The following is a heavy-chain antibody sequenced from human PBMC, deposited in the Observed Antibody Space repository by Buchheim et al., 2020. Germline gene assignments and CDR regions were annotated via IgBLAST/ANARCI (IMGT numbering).Heavy chain of an antibody. CDR3: ARDMAPYHYYGMDV. D-gene: IGHD5-24*01. V-gene: IGHV3-74*01. CDR1: GFTFSSYW. CDR2: INSDGSST. J-gene: IGHJ6*02. Sequence: EVQLVESGGGLVQPGGSLRLSCAASGFTFSSYWMHWVRQAPGKGLVWVSRINSDGSSTRYADSVKGRFTISRAKAKNTLYLLMNSLRAEDTAVYYCARDMAPYHYYGMDVWGQGTT.